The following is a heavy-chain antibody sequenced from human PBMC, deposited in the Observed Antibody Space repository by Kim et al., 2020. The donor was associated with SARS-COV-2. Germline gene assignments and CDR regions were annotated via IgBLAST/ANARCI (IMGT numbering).Heavy chain of an antibody. D-gene: IGHD6-13*01. CDR1: GGSFSGYY. Sequence: SETLSLTCAVYGGSFSGYYWSWIRQPPGKGLEWIGEINHSGSTNYNPSLKSRVTISVDTSKNQFSLKLSSVTAADTAVYYCARGGGYSSSWKYWGQGTLVTVSS. V-gene: IGHV4-34*01. J-gene: IGHJ4*02. CDR3: ARGGGYSSSWKY. CDR2: INHSGST.